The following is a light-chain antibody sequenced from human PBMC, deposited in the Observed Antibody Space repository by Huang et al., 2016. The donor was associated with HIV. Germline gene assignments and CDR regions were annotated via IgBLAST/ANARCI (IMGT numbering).Light chain of an antibody. CDR1: QVSGNY. CDR2: VAS. J-gene: IGKJ1*01. V-gene: IGKV1-27*01. CDR3: QKYDSAPRT. Sequence: DIQMTQSPTSLFAFVGDTCLITCRASQVSGNYLAWYQQKPGIPPKLLIYVASTLQAGVPSRFSGSGSGTDFTLTISNLQTEDVATYYCQKYDSAPRTFGQGTRV.